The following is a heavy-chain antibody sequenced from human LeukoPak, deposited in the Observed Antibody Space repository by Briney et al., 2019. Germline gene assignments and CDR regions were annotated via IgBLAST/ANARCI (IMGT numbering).Heavy chain of an antibody. CDR2: ISWNSGSI. CDR1: GFTFDDYA. J-gene: IGHJ4*02. CDR3: AKDSLSYGDYLDY. V-gene: IGHV3-9*01. Sequence: GGSLRLSCAASGFTFDDYAVHWVRQAPGKGLEWVSGISWNSGSIGYADSVKSRFTISRDNAKNSLYLQMSSLRAEDTALYYCAKDSLSYGDYLDYWGQGTLVTVSS. D-gene: IGHD4-17*01.